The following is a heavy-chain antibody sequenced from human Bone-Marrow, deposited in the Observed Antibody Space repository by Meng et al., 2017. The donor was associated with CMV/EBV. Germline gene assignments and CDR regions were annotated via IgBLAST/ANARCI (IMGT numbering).Heavy chain of an antibody. CDR3: VRDGHSWNFDY. CDR1: GFTFSDYY. Sequence: GGSLRLSCAASGFTFSDYYMSWVRQTPGKGLLWVSRIKGDGSHTIYGDSVKGRFTISRDNAKNTLYLQMNTLRVEDTAVYYCVRDGHSWNFDYWGQGSLVTVSS. J-gene: IGHJ4*02. CDR2: IKGDGSHT. V-gene: IGHV3-74*01. D-gene: IGHD6-13*01.